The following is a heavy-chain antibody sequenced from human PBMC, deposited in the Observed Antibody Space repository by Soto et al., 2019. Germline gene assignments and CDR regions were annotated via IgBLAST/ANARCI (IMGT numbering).Heavy chain of an antibody. CDR3: AGRRGIAAPGTRYYYYGLDV. V-gene: IGHV4-34*01. Sequence: SETLSLTCSVYGGSFSDYYWGWIRQPPGKGLEWIGEINHSGSTNYNPSLTSRVTISVDTSKNQFSLRLTSVTAADAAVYFCAGRRGIAAPGTRYYYYGLDVWGQGTTVTVSS. CDR1: GGSFSDYY. D-gene: IGHD6-13*01. J-gene: IGHJ6*02. CDR2: INHSGST.